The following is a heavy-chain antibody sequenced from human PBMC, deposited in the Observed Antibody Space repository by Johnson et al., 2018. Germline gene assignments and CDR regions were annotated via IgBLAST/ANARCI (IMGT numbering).Heavy chain of an antibody. Sequence: VQLVQSGGGLVQPGGSLRLSCAASGFTFSSYWMSWVRQAPGKGLEWVANIKQDGSEKYYLDSVKGRFTISRDNAKNSLYLQMNSLRAEDTAVYYCAVSSGWYPEYFQHWGQGTLVTVSS. CDR3: AVSSGWYPEYFQH. V-gene: IGHV3-7*01. CDR2: IKQDGSEK. J-gene: IGHJ1*01. D-gene: IGHD6-19*01. CDR1: GFTFSSYW.